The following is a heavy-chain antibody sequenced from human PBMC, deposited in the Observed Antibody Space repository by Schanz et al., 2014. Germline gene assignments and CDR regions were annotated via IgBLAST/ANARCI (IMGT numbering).Heavy chain of an antibody. CDR1: GFTFRDYS. Sequence: EVQLVESGGGLVQPGGSLRLSCEASGFTFRDYSMNWVRQAPGKGPEWVSRIKSDGRSTNYADFVRGRFTISRDNAKNTLYLQLNSLRAEDTAVYYCARDSGLLWFGGRSYGGMDVWGRGTTVTVSS. J-gene: IGHJ6*02. V-gene: IGHV3-74*01. CDR3: ARDSGLLWFGGRSYGGMDV. D-gene: IGHD3-10*01. CDR2: IKSDGRST.